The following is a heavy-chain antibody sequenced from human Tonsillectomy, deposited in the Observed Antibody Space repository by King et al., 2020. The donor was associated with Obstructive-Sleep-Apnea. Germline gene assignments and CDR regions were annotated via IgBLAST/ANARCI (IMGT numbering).Heavy chain of an antibody. CDR1: GGSISSGGYY. J-gene: IGHJ4*02. CDR2: IYYSGYT. D-gene: IGHD5/OR15-5a*01. CDR3: ARSYSVYEGPSYYFDY. V-gene: IGHV4-31*03. Sequence: VQLQESGPGLVKPSQTLSLTCTVSGGSISSGGYYWSWIRQHPGKGLEWMGYIYYSGYTYYNPSLKSRVTISLDTSKNQFSLTLSSVTAADTAVYYCARSYSVYEGPSYYFDYWGQGTLVTVSS.